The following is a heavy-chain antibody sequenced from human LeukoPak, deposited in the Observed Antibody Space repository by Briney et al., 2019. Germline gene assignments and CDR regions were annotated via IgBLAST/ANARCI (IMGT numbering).Heavy chain of an antibody. V-gene: IGHV3-7*01. J-gene: IGHJ2*01. Sequence: PGGSLRLSCAASGFTFSSYWMSWVRQAPGKGLEWVANIKQDGSEKYYVDSVKGRFTISRDNAKNSLYLQMNSLRAEDTAVYYCARDGATVTRSYWYFDLWGRGTLVTVSS. CDR3: ARDGATVTRSYWYFDL. CDR2: IKQDGSEK. CDR1: GFTFSSYW. D-gene: IGHD4-17*01.